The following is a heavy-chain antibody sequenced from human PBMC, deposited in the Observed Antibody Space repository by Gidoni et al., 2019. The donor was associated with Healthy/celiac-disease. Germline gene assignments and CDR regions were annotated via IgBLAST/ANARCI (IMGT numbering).Heavy chain of an antibody. D-gene: IGHD1-7*01. CDR2: IYYSGST. Sequence: QVQLQESGPGLVKPSETLSLTCTVSGGSISSYYWSWIRQPPGKGLVWIGYIYYSGSTNSNPSLKSRVTISVDTSKNQFSLKLSSVTAADTAVYYCAREAITGTTFDYWGQGTLVTVSS. CDR3: AREAITGTTFDY. CDR1: GGSISSYY. J-gene: IGHJ4*02. V-gene: IGHV4-59*01.